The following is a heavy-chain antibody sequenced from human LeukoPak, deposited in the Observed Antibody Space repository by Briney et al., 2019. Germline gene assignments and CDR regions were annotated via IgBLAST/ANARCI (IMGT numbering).Heavy chain of an antibody. J-gene: IGHJ6*02. V-gene: IGHV5-51*01. CDR1: GYTFTSYW. CDR2: IFPRDSDV. CDR3: VRSLPGTLLRGYGMDV. Sequence: GESLTISCKTSGYTFTSYWIGWVRQTPGKGLECMGVIFPRDSDVGYSPSFQGRVTISADKSTNTAYLHWGSLKASDSAMYYCVRSLPGTLLRGYGMDVWGPGTTVTAS. D-gene: IGHD3-10*01.